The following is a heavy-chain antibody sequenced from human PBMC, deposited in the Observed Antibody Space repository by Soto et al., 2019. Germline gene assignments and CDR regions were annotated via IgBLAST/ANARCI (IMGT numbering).Heavy chain of an antibody. V-gene: IGHV4-30-4*01. Sequence: QVQLQESGPGLVKPSQTLSLTCTVSGGSISSGDYYWSWIRQPPGKGLEWIGYIYYSGSTYYNPSLKRRVTISVDTSKNQFSLKLSSVTAADTAVYYCARDGDPNYYDSSGYSTWGQGTLVTVSS. D-gene: IGHD3-22*01. J-gene: IGHJ4*02. CDR2: IYYSGST. CDR1: GGSISSGDYY. CDR3: ARDGDPNYYDSSGYST.